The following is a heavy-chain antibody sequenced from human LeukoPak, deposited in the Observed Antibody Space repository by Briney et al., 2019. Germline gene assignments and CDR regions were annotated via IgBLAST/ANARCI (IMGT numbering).Heavy chain of an antibody. CDR3: VKEGEGYCYAPKLGPPT. Sequence: GGSLRLSCAASGFSFNSCAMSWIRQAPGKGPQWVSGVSDDGNSRYYADSLKGRFTISRDNSANTVYLQMNNLADEDTAVYYCVKEGEGYCYAPKLGPPTWGQGTLVTVSS. V-gene: IGHV3-23*01. CDR2: VSDDGNSR. D-gene: IGHD5-18*01. CDR1: GFSFNSCA. J-gene: IGHJ5*02.